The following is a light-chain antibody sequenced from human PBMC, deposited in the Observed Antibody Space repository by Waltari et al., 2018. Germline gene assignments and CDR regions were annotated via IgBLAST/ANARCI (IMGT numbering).Light chain of an antibody. Sequence: QSVLTQPPSASGTPGQRVPISCSGSSPNIGSNTVNWYQQRPGTAPKLLIYSNNQRPSGVPDRFSGSKSGTSASLAISGRQSEDEADYYCAAWDDSLNGYVFGTGTKVTVL. CDR3: AAWDDSLNGYV. J-gene: IGLJ1*01. CDR1: SPNIGSNT. CDR2: SNN. V-gene: IGLV1-44*01.